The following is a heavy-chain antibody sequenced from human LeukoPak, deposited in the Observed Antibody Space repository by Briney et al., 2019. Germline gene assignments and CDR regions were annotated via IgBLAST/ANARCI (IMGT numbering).Heavy chain of an antibody. Sequence: GGSLRLSCAASGFTFSSYSMSWIRQAPGKGLEWVSYISSSGSTIYYADSVKGRFTISRDNAKNSLYLQMNSLRAEDTAVYYCASPKSSRGYYYGMDVWGQGTTVTVSS. J-gene: IGHJ6*02. CDR1: GFTFSSYS. D-gene: IGHD5-24*01. CDR3: ASPKSSRGYYYGMDV. CDR2: ISSSGSTI. V-gene: IGHV3-48*04.